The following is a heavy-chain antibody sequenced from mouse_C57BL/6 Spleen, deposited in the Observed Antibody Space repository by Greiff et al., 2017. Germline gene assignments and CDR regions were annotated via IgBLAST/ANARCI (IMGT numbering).Heavy chain of an antibody. Sequence: QVQLQQPGAELVKPGASVKMSCKASGYTFTSYWITWVKQRPGQGLGWIGDIYPGSGSTNYNEKFKSKATLTVDTSSSTAYMQLSSLTSEDSAVYYCAREGTTVVAKRDYWGQGTSVTVSS. D-gene: IGHD1-1*01. J-gene: IGHJ4*01. CDR3: AREGTTVVAKRDY. CDR1: GYTFTSYW. V-gene: IGHV1-55*01. CDR2: IYPGSGST.